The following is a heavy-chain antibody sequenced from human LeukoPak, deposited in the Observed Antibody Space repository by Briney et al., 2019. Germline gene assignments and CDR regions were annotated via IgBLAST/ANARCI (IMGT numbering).Heavy chain of an antibody. CDR3: ARLDQNWNYYFDY. D-gene: IGHD1-7*01. V-gene: IGHV3-11*06. CDR1: GFTFSDYY. Sequence: PGGSRRLSCAASGFTFSDYYVSWIRQAPGKGLEWVSYISSSSSYTNYADSVKGRFTISRDNAKNSLYLQMNSLRAEDTAVYYCARLDQNWNYYFDYWGQGTLVTVSS. J-gene: IGHJ4*02. CDR2: ISSSSSYT.